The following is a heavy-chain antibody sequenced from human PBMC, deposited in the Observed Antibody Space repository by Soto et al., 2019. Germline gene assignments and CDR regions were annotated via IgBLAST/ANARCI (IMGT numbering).Heavy chain of an antibody. D-gene: IGHD3-22*01. CDR3: AHYDSSGYFSHFDS. CDR2: VYWNDER. Sequence: QIALQESGPTVVKPTQTLTLTCTFSGFSLTTTGVGVGWIRPAPGKALEWLAMVYWNDERRYSPSLKSRLTITQDTSKIQVVLTMSYMDPVDTATYFCAHYDSSGYFSHFDSWGQGTLVTVSS. J-gene: IGHJ4*02. V-gene: IGHV2-5*01. CDR1: GFSLTTTGVG.